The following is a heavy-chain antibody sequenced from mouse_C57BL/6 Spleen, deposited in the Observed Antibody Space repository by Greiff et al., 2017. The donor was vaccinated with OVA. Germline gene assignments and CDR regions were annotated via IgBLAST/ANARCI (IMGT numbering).Heavy chain of an antibody. D-gene: IGHD4-1*01. V-gene: IGHV5-4*01. CDR1: GFTFSSYA. CDR2: ISDGGSYT. J-gene: IGHJ2*01. CDR3: AREVLTGTRFFDY. Sequence: EVKVVESGGGLVKPGGSLKLSCAASGFTFSSYAMSWVRQTPEKRLEWVATISDGGSYTYYPDNVKGRFTISRDNAKNNLYLQMSHLKSEDTAMYYCAREVLTGTRFFDYWGQGTTLTVSS.